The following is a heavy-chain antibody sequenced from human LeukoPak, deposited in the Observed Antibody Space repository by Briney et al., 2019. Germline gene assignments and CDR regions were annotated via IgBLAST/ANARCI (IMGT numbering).Heavy chain of an antibody. V-gene: IGHV3-15*01. CDR3: TTDYGRFGGVIVSRRFDY. CDR2: IKSKTDGGTT. Sequence: GGSLRLSCAASGFTFSNAWMSWVRQAPGKGLEWVGRIKSKTDGGTTDYAAPVKGRFTISRDDSKNTLYLQMNSLKTEDTAVYYCTTDYGRFGGVIVSRRFDYWGQGTLVTVSS. J-gene: IGHJ4*02. CDR1: GFTFSNAW. D-gene: IGHD3-16*02.